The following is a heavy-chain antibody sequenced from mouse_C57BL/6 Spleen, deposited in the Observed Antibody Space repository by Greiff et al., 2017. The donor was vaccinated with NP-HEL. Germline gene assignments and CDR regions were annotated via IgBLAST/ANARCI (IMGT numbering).Heavy chain of an antibody. CDR3: ARGTTVVSYFDY. CDR1: GYAFSSYW. J-gene: IGHJ2*01. Sequence: QVQLQQSGAELVKPGASVKISCKASGYAFSSYWMNWVKQRPGKGLEWIGQIYPGDGDTNYNGKFKDKATLTADKSSSTAYMQLSGLTSEESAVYFCARGTTVVSYFDYWGQGTTLTVSS. CDR2: IYPGDGDT. V-gene: IGHV1-80*01. D-gene: IGHD1-1*01.